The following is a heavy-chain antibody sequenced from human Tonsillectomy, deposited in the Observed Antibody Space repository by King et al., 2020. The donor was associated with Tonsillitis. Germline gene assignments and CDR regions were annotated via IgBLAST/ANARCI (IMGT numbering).Heavy chain of an antibody. CDR1: GGSFSGYY. CDR3: ARGRSGYRYYYYGMDV. CDR2: INHSGST. Sequence: VQLQQWGAGLLKPSETLSLTCAVYGGSFSGYYWSWIRQPPGKGLEWIGEINHSGSTNYNPSLKSRVTVSVDTSKNQFSLKLSSVTAADTAVYYCARGRSGYRYYYYGMDVWGQGTTVTVSS. V-gene: IGHV4-34*01. J-gene: IGHJ6*02. D-gene: IGHD3-22*01.